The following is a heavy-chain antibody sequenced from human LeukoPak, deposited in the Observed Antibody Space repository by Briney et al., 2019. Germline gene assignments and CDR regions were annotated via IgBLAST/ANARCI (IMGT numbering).Heavy chain of an antibody. V-gene: IGHV4/OR15-8*01. D-gene: IGHD3-22*01. CDR2: IYHSGST. CDR3: ASYDSSGYYSY. J-gene: IGHJ4*02. CDR1: GGSISSYY. Sequence: SETLSLTCSVSGGSISSYYWSWVRQPPGKGLEWIGEIYHSGSTNYNPSLKSRVTISVDKSKNQFSLKLSSVTAADTAVYYCASYDSSGYYSYWGQGTLVTVSS.